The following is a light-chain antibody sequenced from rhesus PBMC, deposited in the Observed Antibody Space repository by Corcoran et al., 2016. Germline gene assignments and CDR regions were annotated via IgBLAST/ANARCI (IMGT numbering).Light chain of an antibody. J-gene: IGKJ3*01. CDR2: VAS. CDR3: HLCYRIPFA. V-gene: IGKV1-33*02. Sequence: DIQLSQSPSSLPASVGDKVTITCRVNQGISNASAWYQQKPRKAPKLLIYVASSLECGVPSMVSGLRSGTDFTLTIGCLQPEDFATYYCHLCYRIPFAFGPGTKLDIK. CDR1: QGISNA.